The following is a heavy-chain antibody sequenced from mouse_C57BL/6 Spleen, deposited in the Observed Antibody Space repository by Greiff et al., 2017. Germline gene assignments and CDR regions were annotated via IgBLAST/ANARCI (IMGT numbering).Heavy chain of an antibody. CDR3: ARTTVVAPYYFDY. CDR2: ISSGSRTI. D-gene: IGHD1-1*01. CDR1: GFTFSDYG. V-gene: IGHV5-17*01. J-gene: IGHJ2*01. Sequence: EVKLMESGGGLVKPGGSLKLSCAASGFTFSDYGMHWVRQAPEKGLEWVAYISSGSRTIYYADTVKGRFTISRDNAKNTLFLQMTSLRSEATAMYYCARTTVVAPYYFDYWGQGTTLTVSS.